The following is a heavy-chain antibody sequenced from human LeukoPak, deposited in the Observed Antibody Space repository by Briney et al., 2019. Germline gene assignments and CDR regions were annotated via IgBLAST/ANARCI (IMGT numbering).Heavy chain of an antibody. D-gene: IGHD1-26*01. V-gene: IGHV3-23*01. CDR3: AKVVGGAPLYYGMDV. Sequence: PGGSLRLSCAASGFTFSSYAMSWVRQAPGKGLEWVSAISGSGGSTYYADSVKGRFTISRDNSKNTLYLQMNSLKAEDTAVYYCAKVVGGAPLYYGMDVWGQGTTVTVSS. CDR1: GFTFSSYA. J-gene: IGHJ6*02. CDR2: ISGSGGST.